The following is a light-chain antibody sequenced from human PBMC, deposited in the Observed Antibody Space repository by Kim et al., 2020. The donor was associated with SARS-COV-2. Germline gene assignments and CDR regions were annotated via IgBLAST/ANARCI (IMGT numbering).Light chain of an antibody. V-gene: IGKV1-39*01. CDR1: QSISNY. CDR3: QQSYSTPQLT. Sequence: DIQMTQSPSSLSASVGDRVTITCRASQSISNYLNWYQQKPGKAPELLIYAASSLQSGVPSRFSGSGSGKDFTLTISSLQPEDFATYYCQQSYSTPQLTFGGGTKVDIK. J-gene: IGKJ4*01. CDR2: AAS.